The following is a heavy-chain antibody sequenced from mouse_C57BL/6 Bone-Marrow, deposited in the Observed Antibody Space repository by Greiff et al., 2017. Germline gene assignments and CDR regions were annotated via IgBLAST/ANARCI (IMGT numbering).Heavy chain of an antibody. J-gene: IGHJ4*01. CDR2: ISSGSSTI. CDR3: AREIYPLYYYAMDY. CDR1: GFTFSDYG. V-gene: IGHV5-17*01. Sequence: EVKLEESGGGLVKPGGSLKLSCAASGFTFSDYGMHWVRQAPEKGLEWVAYISSGSSTIYYADTVKGRFTISRDNAKNTLFLQMTSLRSEDTAMYYCAREIYPLYYYAMDYWGQGTSVTVSS.